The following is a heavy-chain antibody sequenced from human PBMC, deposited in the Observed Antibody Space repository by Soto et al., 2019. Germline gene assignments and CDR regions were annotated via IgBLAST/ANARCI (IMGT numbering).Heavy chain of an antibody. J-gene: IGHJ6*04. D-gene: IGHD2-15*01. CDR1: GYSFTSYW. V-gene: IGHV5-51*01. CDR2: IYPGDSDT. Sequence: GEVLKISCRGSGYSFTSYWIGLGRQMPGKGLGWMGIIYPGDSDTRYSQSCEGQVTISADKSIRTAYLQWSSMKASETAMSYCARYRKWGSGDYYYYYGMDVWGKGTTVTAPS. CDR3: ARYRKWGSGDYYYYYGMDV.